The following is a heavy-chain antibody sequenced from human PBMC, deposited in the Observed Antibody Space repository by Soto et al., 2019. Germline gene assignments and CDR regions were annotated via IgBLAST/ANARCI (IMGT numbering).Heavy chain of an antibody. D-gene: IGHD3-10*01. CDR2: ISGSGGST. CDR3: AKDPHYYGSGSLGSL. J-gene: IGHJ4*02. V-gene: IGHV3-23*01. Sequence: GESLKISCAASGFTFSSYAMSWVRQAPGKGLEWVSAISGSGGSTYYADSVKGRFTISRDNSKNTLYLQMNSLRAEDTAAYYCAKDPHYYGSGSLGSLWGQGTLVTVSS. CDR1: GFTFSSYA.